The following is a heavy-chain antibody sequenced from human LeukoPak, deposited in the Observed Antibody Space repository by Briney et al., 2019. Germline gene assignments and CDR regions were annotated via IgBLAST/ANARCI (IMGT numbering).Heavy chain of an antibody. CDR2: IYSGGST. V-gene: IGHV3-66*01. CDR3: AKDWQWERLTGAFNV. D-gene: IGHD1-26*01. Sequence: GGSLRLSCAASGFTVSSNYMTWVRQAPGKGLEWVSVIYSGGSTYYADSVKGRFTISRDNSKNMMYLQMNSLGPEDTAVYYCAKDWQWERLTGAFNVWGQGTTVTVS. J-gene: IGHJ3*01. CDR1: GFTVSSNY.